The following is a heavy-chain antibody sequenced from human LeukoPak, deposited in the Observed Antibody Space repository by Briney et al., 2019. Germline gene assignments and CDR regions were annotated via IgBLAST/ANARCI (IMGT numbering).Heavy chain of an antibody. CDR3: ARDPGDTLRWFDP. V-gene: IGHV4-59*01. J-gene: IGHJ5*02. D-gene: IGHD5-18*01. Sequence: SETLSLTCAVSGVSISTYYWSWIRQHPGKGLEWIGYLSDVGTNDYNPSLKGRVTISVDTSKNQFSLNLNSVTAADTAVYYCARDPGDTLRWFDPWGQGTLVTVSS. CDR1: GVSISTYY. CDR2: LSDVGTN.